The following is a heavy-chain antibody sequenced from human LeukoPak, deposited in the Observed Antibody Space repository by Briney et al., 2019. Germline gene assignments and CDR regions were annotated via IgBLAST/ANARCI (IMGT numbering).Heavy chain of an antibody. D-gene: IGHD3-16*01. J-gene: IGHJ4*02. V-gene: IGHV4-59*01. CDR3: ARDLRAAY. Sequence: PSETLSLTCTVSGASITSYYLTWIRQPPGKGLEWIGYIHYSGSTNYNPSLKSRVTISVDTSKNQFSLKLRSVTAADTAVYYCARDLRAAYWGQGTLVTVSS. CDR1: GASITSYY. CDR2: IHYSGST.